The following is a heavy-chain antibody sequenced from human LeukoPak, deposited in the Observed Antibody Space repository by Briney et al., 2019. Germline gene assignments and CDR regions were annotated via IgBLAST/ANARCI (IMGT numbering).Heavy chain of an antibody. J-gene: IGHJ4*02. Sequence: GASVKVSCKASAYTFTNYGISWVRQAPGQGLEWMGWISVYNGDTNYAQNLQGRVTMTTDTSTSTAYMELRSLTSDDTAVYYCARVRAAVGVHYFDYWGQGTLVTVSS. CDR1: AYTFTNYG. V-gene: IGHV1-18*01. CDR2: ISVYNGDT. D-gene: IGHD6-13*01. CDR3: ARVRAAVGVHYFDY.